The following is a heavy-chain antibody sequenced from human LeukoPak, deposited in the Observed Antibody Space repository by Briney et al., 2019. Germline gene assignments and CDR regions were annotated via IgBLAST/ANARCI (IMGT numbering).Heavy chain of an antibody. CDR2: ISASGENT. D-gene: IGHD6-19*01. CDR3: AKSEGSSSARRFDY. Sequence: QPGASLILSCAASGFIFPSYAGRWVRQAPGKGLEWVSAISASGENTDYADSVKGRFTISRDNSKTTLYLQVNSLRAEDTAAYYCAKSEGSSSARRFDYWGQGTLVTVSS. CDR1: GFIFPSYA. J-gene: IGHJ4*02. V-gene: IGHV3-23*01.